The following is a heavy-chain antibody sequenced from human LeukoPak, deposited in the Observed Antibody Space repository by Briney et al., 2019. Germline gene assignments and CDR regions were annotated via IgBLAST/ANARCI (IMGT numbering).Heavy chain of an antibody. Sequence: GGSLRLSCAASGFTFSSYAMHWVRQAPGKGLEYVSAISSNGGSTYYANSVKGRFTISRDSSKNTLYLQMGSLRAEDMAVYYCARDRAAANDAFDIWGQGTMVTVSS. CDR1: GFTFSSYA. V-gene: IGHV3-64*01. CDR3: ARDRAAANDAFDI. CDR2: ISSNGGST. J-gene: IGHJ3*02. D-gene: IGHD6-13*01.